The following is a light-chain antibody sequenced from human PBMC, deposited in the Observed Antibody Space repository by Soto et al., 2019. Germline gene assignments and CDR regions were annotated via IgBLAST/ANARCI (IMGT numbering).Light chain of an antibody. CDR3: QQYERLPYT. J-gene: IGKJ2*01. CDR1: QSINSW. CDR2: KAS. V-gene: IGKV1-5*03. Sequence: DIQMTQSPTTLSASIGDTVIITCRASQSINSWLAWYQQKPEKAPKLLIHKASTLESGVPSRFSGSVSGTEFLLTISSLQPDAFATFYFQQYERLPYTFGQGTKLEIK.